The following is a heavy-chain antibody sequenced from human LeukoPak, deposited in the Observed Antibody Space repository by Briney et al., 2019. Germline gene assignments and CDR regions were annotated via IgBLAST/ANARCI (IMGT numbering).Heavy chain of an antibody. CDR2: ISSSSSYI. J-gene: IGHJ4*02. D-gene: IGHD1-26*01. Sequence: GGSLRLSCAASGFTFSSYSMNWVRQAPGKGLEWVSSISSSSSYIYYADSVKGRFTISRDNAKNSLYLQMNSMRAEDMAVYYCEREGWDSGHPFDYWGQGTLVTVSS. CDR3: EREGWDSGHPFDY. V-gene: IGHV3-21*01. CDR1: GFTFSSYS.